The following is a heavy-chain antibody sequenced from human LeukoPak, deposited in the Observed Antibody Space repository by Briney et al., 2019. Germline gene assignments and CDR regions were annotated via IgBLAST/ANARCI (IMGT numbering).Heavy chain of an antibody. V-gene: IGHV4-4*07. CDR2: IYITGST. CDR1: GGSITSYY. CDR3: ARAVGSFDWLPLFDY. J-gene: IGHJ4*02. Sequence: SETLSLTCTVSGGSITSYYWSWIRQSAGKGLEWIGRIYITGSTTYNPSLKSRVTMSLDTSKNQFSLKLSSVTAADTAVYYCARAVGSFDWLPLFDYWGQGTLVTVSS. D-gene: IGHD3-9*01.